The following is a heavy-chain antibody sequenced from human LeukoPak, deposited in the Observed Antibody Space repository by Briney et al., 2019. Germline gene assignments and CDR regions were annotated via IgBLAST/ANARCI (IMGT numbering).Heavy chain of an antibody. CDR3: ARVYSSSWYSGY. J-gene: IGHJ4*02. CDR2: ITSSGSYI. Sequence: GGSLRLSCAASGFSFNSYSMNWVRQAPGKGLEWVSSITSSGSYIYYADSVKGRFTISRDNAKNSLYLQMNSLRAEDTAVYYCARVYSSSWYSGYWGQGTLVTVSS. CDR1: GFSFNSYS. V-gene: IGHV3-21*01. D-gene: IGHD6-13*01.